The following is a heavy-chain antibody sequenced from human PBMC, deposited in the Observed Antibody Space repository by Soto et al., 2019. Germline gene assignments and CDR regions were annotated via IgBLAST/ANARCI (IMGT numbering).Heavy chain of an antibody. V-gene: IGHV1-2*04. D-gene: IGHD3-10*01. J-gene: IGHJ4*02. CDR2: INPNSGGT. CDR3: ARHISNYYGSGGDVDEGFDY. Sequence: ASVKVSCKASGYTFTGYYMHWVRQAPGQGLEWMGWINPNSGGTNYAQKFQGWVTMTRDTSISTAYMELGRLRSDDTAVYYCARHISNYYGSGGDVDEGFDYWGQGTLVTVSS. CDR1: GYTFTGYY.